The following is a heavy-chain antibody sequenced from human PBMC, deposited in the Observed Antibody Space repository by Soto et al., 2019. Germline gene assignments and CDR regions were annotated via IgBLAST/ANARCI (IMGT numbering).Heavy chain of an antibody. CDR1: CGSISSYY. D-gene: IGHD3-10*01. J-gene: IGHJ3*02. Sequence: SENLSLTCTVSCGSISSYYWSWIRQPPGKGLELIVYIYYSGSTNYNPSLKSRVTISVDTSKNQFSLKLSSVTAADTAVYYSATFGELTYDAFDILGQWAMVTVSS. CDR3: ATFGELTYDAFDI. V-gene: IGHV4-59*01. CDR2: IYYSGST.